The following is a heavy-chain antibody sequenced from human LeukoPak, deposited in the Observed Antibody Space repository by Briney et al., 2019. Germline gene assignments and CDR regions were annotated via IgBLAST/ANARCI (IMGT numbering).Heavy chain of an antibody. CDR2: IGTAGDT. D-gene: IGHD2-21*01. V-gene: IGHV3-13*01. J-gene: IGHJ6*02. CDR3: ARGLWSNYGMDV. Sequence: GGSLRLSCAASGFTFSSHDMHWVRQATGKGLEWVSAIGTAGDTYYPGSVKGRFTISRENAKNSLYLQMNSLRAGDTAVYYCARGLWSNYGMDVWGQGTTATVSS. CDR1: GFTFSSHD.